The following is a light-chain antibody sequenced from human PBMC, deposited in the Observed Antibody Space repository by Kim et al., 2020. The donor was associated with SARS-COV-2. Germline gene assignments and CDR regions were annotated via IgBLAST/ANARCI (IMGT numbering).Light chain of an antibody. CDR1: QRVSSSY. V-gene: IGKV3-20*01. CDR3: QQYGSSPLT. J-gene: IGKJ1*01. CDR2: GAS. Sequence: LSPGERATLTCRDSQRVSSSYLAWYKQKPGQAPRLLIYGASSRATGIPDRFSGSGSGTDFTLTISRLEPEDFAVYYCQQYGSSPLTFGQGTKLEI.